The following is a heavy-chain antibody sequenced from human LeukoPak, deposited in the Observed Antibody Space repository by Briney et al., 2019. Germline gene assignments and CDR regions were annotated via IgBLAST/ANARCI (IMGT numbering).Heavy chain of an antibody. CDR1: GFTFDDYA. CDR3: AKDTDYYGSGGEGSYFDY. Sequence: GRSLRLSCAASGFTFDDYAMHWVRQAPGKGLEWVSGISWNSGSIGYADSVKGRFTISRDNAKNSLYLQMNSLRAEDTALYYCAKDTDYYGSGGEGSYFDYWGQGTLVTVSS. D-gene: IGHD3-10*01. V-gene: IGHV3-9*01. CDR2: ISWNSGSI. J-gene: IGHJ4*02.